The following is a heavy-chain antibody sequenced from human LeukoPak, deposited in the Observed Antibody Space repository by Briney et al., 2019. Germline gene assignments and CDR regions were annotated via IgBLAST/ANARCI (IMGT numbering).Heavy chain of an antibody. D-gene: IGHD5-18*01. CDR1: GVTFSNYS. CDR2: ISTRSTYI. CDR3: ARRATSERGHSYGLDY. Sequence: GGSLRLSCAASGVTFSNYSMNWVRQAPGKGLEWVSSISTRSTYIYYADSVKGRFTISRDNAKNSLYLQMNSLRAEDTAVYYCARRATSERGHSYGLDYWGQGTLVTVSS. V-gene: IGHV3-21*01. J-gene: IGHJ4*02.